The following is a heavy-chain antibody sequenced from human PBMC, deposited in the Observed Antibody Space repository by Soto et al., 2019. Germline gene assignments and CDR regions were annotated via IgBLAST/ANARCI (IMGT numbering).Heavy chain of an antibody. CDR2: IYYSGST. J-gene: IGHJ4*02. CDR3: AGQHKYSYGPGYFDY. V-gene: IGHV4-39*01. D-gene: IGHD5-18*01. CDR1: GGSISSSSYY. Sequence: SETLSLTCTVSGGSISSSSYYWGWIRQPPGKGLEWIGSIYYSGSTYYNPSLKSRVTISVDTSKNQFSLKLSSVTAADTAVYYCAGQHKYSYGPGYFDYWGQGTLVTVSS.